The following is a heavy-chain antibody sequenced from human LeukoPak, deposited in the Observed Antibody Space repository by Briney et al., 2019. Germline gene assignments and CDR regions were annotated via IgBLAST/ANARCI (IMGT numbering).Heavy chain of an antibody. D-gene: IGHD2-15*01. CDR3: ARGARVAPFDY. CDR2: IYYSGST. V-gene: IGHV4-59*01. J-gene: IGHJ4*02. Sequence: SETLYLTCTVPGGSISSYYWSWIRQPPGKGLEWIGCIYYSGSTNYNPSLKSRVTISVDTSKNQFSLKLSSVTAADTAVYYCARGARVAPFDYWGQGTLVTVSS. CDR1: GGSISSYY.